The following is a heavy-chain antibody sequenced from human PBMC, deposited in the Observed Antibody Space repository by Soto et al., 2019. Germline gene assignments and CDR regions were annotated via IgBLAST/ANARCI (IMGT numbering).Heavy chain of an antibody. CDR1: GGSISSYY. J-gene: IGHJ5*02. CDR2: IYYSGST. V-gene: IGHV4-59*01. CDR3: AREWVTRDYDILTGYFNWFDP. Sequence: PSETLSLTCTVSGGSISSYYWSWIRQPPGKGLEWIGYIYYSGSTNYNPSLKSRVTISVDTSKNQFSLKLSSVTAADTAVYYCAREWVTRDYDILTGYFNWFDPWGQGTLVTVSS. D-gene: IGHD3-9*01.